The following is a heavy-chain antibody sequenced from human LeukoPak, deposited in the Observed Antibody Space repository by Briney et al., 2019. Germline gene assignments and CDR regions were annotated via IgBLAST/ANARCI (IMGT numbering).Heavy chain of an antibody. CDR1: GITLSDFW. J-gene: IGHJ3*01. CDR2: ISSRSSTI. CDR3: TRETAFDF. V-gene: IGHV3-11*04. Sequence: GGSLRLSCAASGITLSDFWFSWVRQAPGKGPEWVSCISSRSSTIYYADSVKGRFTISRDNAKNSLYLQMNSLRAEDSAVYYCTRETAFDFWGQGTVVTVSS.